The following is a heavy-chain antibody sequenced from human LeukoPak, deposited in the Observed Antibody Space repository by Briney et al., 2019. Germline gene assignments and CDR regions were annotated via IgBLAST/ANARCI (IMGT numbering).Heavy chain of an antibody. D-gene: IGHD3-3*01. Sequence: PSETLSLTCTVSGGSISSYYWSWIRQPPGKGLEWIGYIYYSGSTNYNPSLKSRVTISVDTSKNQFSLKLSSVTAADTAVYYCARGFRSGYYSPRHYYFDYWGQGTLVTVSS. CDR1: GGSISSYY. CDR2: IYYSGST. CDR3: ARGFRSGYYSPRHYYFDY. V-gene: IGHV4-59*01. J-gene: IGHJ4*02.